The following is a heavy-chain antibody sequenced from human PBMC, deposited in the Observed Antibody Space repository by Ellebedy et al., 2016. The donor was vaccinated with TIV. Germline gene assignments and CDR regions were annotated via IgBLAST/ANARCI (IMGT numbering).Heavy chain of an antibody. V-gene: IGHV3-15*07. Sequence: GESMKISCAASGFTFSNAWMNWVRQAPGKGLEWVGRIKSKSSGGTTDYAAPGKGRFTISRDDSKNTLYLQMNSLTAEDTAVYYCASGAYDIWGQGTKVTVSS. CDR2: IKSKSSGGTT. CDR3: ASGAYDI. J-gene: IGHJ3*02. CDR1: GFTFSNAW. D-gene: IGHD3-3*01.